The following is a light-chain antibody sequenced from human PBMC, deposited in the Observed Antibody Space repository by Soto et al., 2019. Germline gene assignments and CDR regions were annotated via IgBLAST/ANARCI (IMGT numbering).Light chain of an antibody. CDR1: QSVSSN. CDR3: QQYNNWPQWAPIT. J-gene: IGKJ5*01. Sequence: EIVMTQSPATLSVSPGERATLSCRASQSVSSNLAWYQQKPGQAPRLLIYGASTRATGIPARFSGSGSGTEFTLTISSLQSEDFAVYYCQQYNNWPQWAPITFGQGTRLEIK. V-gene: IGKV3-15*01. CDR2: GAS.